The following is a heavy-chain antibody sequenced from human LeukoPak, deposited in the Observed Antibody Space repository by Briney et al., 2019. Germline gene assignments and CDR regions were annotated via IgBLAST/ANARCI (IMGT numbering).Heavy chain of an antibody. CDR2: ISSSSSYI. CDR3: AREIAAAGTPFDY. J-gene: IGHJ4*02. CDR1: GFTFSSYS. D-gene: IGHD6-13*01. Sequence: NPGGSLRLPCAASGFTFSSYSMNWVRQAPGKGLEWVSSISSSSSYIYYADSVKGRFTISRDNAKNSLYLQMNSLRAEDTAVYYCAREIAAAGTPFDYWGQGTLVTVSS. V-gene: IGHV3-21*01.